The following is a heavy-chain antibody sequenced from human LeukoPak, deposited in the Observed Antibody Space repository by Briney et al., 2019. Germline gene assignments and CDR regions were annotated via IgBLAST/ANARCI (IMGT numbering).Heavy chain of an antibody. CDR1: GITFSRYW. CDR2: IKQDGGEK. J-gene: IGHJ4*02. CDR3: ARALWGWLQSYFDY. Sequence: LTGGSLRLSCADSGITFSRYWMSWVRQAPGKGLEWVANIKQDGGEKYYVDSVKGRFTISRDNSKNTLYLQMNSLRAEDTAVYYCARALWGWLQSYFDYWGQGTLVTVSS. V-gene: IGHV3-7*01. D-gene: IGHD5-24*01.